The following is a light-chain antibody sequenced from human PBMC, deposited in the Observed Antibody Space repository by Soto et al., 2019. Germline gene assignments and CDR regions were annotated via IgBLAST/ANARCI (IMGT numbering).Light chain of an antibody. CDR2: AAS. CDR3: QQSYSTPCT. J-gene: IGKJ5*01. V-gene: IGKV1-39*01. Sequence: DIQMTQSPSSLSASVGDRVTITCRASQSISTYLNWYQQKPGKAPKLLIYAASSLQSGVPSTFSGRGSGTDFTLTISSLQPEDFATYYCQQSYSTPCTFCQGTRLEIK. CDR1: QSISTY.